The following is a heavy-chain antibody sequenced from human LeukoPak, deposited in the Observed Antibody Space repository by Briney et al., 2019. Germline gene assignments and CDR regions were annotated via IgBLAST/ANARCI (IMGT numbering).Heavy chain of an antibody. D-gene: IGHD2-2*01. Sequence: PGGSLRLSCAASGFTFSSYAMSWVRQAPGKGLEWVSAISVGSITYYADSVKGRFTISRDNSKNTLYLQMNSLRAEDTAVYYCAKGMLTVVPAAAFDYWGQGTLVTVSS. V-gene: IGHV3-23*01. CDR3: AKGMLTVVPAAAFDY. CDR2: ISVGSIT. J-gene: IGHJ4*02. CDR1: GFTFSSYA.